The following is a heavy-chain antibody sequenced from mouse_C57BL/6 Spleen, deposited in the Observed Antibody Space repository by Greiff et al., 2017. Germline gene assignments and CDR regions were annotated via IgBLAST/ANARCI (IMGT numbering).Heavy chain of an antibody. CDR2: IYPGDGDT. CDR1: GYAFSSSW. CDR3: ARGNWDVYFDY. D-gene: IGHD4-1*01. Sequence: QVQLQQSGPELVKPGASVKISCKASGYAFSSSWMNWVKQRPGKGLEWIGRIYPGDGDTNYNGKFKGKATLTADKSSSTAYMQLSSLTSEDSAVYFCARGNWDVYFDYSGQGTTLTVSS. J-gene: IGHJ2*01. V-gene: IGHV1-82*01.